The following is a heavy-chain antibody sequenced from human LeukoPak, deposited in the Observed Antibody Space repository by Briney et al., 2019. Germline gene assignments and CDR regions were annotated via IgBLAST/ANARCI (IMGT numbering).Heavy chain of an antibody. V-gene: IGHV4-34*01. Sequence: PSETLSLTCAVYGGSFSGYYWSWIRQPPGKGLEWIGEINHSGSTNYNPSLKSRVTISVDTSKNQFSLKLSSVTAADTAVYYCAREYCTNGVCQGAYWGQGTLVTVSS. D-gene: IGHD2-8*01. CDR3: AREYCTNGVCQGAY. CDR1: GGSFSGYY. J-gene: IGHJ4*02. CDR2: INHSGST.